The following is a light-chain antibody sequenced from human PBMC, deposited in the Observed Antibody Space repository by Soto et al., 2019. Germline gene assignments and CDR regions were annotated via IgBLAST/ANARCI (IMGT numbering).Light chain of an antibody. CDR2: RAS. Sequence: DIQLTQSPSALSASIGDTVTITCRASQRLSDWLAWYQQIPGTAPKLLIYRASSLEDGAPSRFSGSGSGTEFTLNISSLQPDDSANYYCQQYDTYPLTFGGGTKVEIK. CDR3: QQYDTYPLT. J-gene: IGKJ4*01. CDR1: QRLSDW. V-gene: IGKV1-5*03.